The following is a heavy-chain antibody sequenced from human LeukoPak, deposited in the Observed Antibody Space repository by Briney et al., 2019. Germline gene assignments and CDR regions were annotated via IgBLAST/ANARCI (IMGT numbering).Heavy chain of an antibody. CDR1: GFTFTTYW. V-gene: IGHV3-74*01. CDR2: INSDGSWT. Sequence: GGSLRLSCAASGFTFTTYWMHWVRQVPGKGLVWVSHINSDGSWTSYADSVKGRFTISKDNAKNTVYLQMNSLRAEDTAVYYCVSFYETYWGRGTLVTVSS. D-gene: IGHD2/OR15-2a*01. J-gene: IGHJ4*02. CDR3: VSFYETY.